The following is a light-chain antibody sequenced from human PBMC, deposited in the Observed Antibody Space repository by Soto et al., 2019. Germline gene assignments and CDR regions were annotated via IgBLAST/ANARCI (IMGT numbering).Light chain of an antibody. CDR2: DAS. CDR1: QSVSSY. V-gene: IGKV3-11*01. CDR3: QQRSNCLLT. Sequence: EIVLTQSPATLYLSPGERATLSCRASQSVSSYLAWYQQTPGQAPRLLIYDASIRATGIPARFSGSGSGTDFTLTISSLEPEDYYCQQRSNCLLTFGGGTKVEI. J-gene: IGKJ4*01.